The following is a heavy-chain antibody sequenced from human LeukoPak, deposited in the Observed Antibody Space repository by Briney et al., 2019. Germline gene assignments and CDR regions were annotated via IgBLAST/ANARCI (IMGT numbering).Heavy chain of an antibody. J-gene: IGHJ4*02. CDR3: AKDYSYGHRVFEY. Sequence: TGGSRRLSCAAYGFIFRNYGMHWVRQTPGKGLEWVAFIRYDGSNKYYADSVKGRFTISRDNSKNTLSLQMNSLRAEDTGVYYCAKDYSYGHRVFEYWGQGTLVTVSS. CDR2: IRYDGSNK. CDR1: GFIFRNYG. V-gene: IGHV3-30*02. D-gene: IGHD5-18*01.